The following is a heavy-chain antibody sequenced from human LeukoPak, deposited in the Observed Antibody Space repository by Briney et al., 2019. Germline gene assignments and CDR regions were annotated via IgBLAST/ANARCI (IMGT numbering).Heavy chain of an antibody. CDR1: GFTFSSYV. CDR2: IVGSGDT. Sequence: GGSLRLSCAASGFTFSSYVMTWVRQAPGKGLEWVSAIVGSGDTYYADSVKGRFTTSRDNSKNSLYLQMNSLRAEDTAVYYCARGNNVAQWFVFESWGQGTQVAVSS. J-gene: IGHJ4*02. D-gene: IGHD3-10*01. V-gene: IGHV3-23*01. CDR3: ARGNNVAQWFVFES.